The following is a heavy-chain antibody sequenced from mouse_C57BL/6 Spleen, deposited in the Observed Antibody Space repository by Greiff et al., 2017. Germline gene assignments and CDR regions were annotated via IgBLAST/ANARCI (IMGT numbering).Heavy chain of an antibody. CDR3: TTPFSVGY. J-gene: IGHJ2*01. Sequence: VQLQQSGAELVRPGASVKLSCTASGFNIKDDYMHWVKQRPEQGLEWIGWIDPENGDTEYASKFQGKATITADTSSNTAYLQLSSLTSEDTAVYYCTTPFSVGYWGQGTTLTVSS. D-gene: IGHD1-1*02. CDR2: IDPENGDT. V-gene: IGHV14-4*01. CDR1: GFNIKDDY.